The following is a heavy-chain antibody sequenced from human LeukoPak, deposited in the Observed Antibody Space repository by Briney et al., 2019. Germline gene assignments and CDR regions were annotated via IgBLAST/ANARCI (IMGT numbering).Heavy chain of an antibody. CDR3: ATLGEYYDSSGYYYN. D-gene: IGHD3-22*01. V-gene: IGHV4-34*01. CDR2: INHSGST. Sequence: SETLSLTCAVYGGSFSGYYWSWIRQPPGKGLEWIGEINHSGSTYYNPSLKSRVTISVDSSKNQFSLKLTSVTAADTAVYYCATLGEYYDSSGYYYNWGQGTLVTVSS. J-gene: IGHJ4*02. CDR1: GGSFSGYY.